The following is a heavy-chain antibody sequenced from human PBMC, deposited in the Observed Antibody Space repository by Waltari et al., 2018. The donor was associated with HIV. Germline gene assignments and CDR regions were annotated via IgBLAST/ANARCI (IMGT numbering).Heavy chain of an antibody. D-gene: IGHD2-2*01. CDR1: GYTFTSYG. Sequence: QVQLVQSGAEVKKPGASVKVSCKASGYTFTSYGISWVRQAPGQGLEWMGWISAYNGNTNYAQKLQGRVTMTTDTSTSTAYMELRSLRSDDTAVYYCARADIVVVPAAGPSMDVWGQGTTVTVSS. J-gene: IGHJ6*02. CDR2: ISAYNGNT. CDR3: ARADIVVVPAAGPSMDV. V-gene: IGHV1-18*01.